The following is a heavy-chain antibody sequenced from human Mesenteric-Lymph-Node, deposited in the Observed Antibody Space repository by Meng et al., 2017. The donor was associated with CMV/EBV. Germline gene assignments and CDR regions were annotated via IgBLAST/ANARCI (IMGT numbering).Heavy chain of an antibody. J-gene: IGHJ4*02. V-gene: IGHV3-7*01. CDR3: ASTAGLDY. CDR2: IKSDGSDK. Sequence: GESLKISCTVSGFTFGDYAMTWARQAPGKGLQWVANIKSDGSDKYYVDSVKGRFTISRDNAKNSLYLQMNSLRAEDTAVYYCASTAGLDYWGQGTLVTVSS. CDR1: GFTFGDYA.